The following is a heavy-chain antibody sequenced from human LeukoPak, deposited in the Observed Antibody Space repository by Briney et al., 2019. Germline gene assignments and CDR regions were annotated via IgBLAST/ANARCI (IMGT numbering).Heavy chain of an antibody. V-gene: IGHV1-2*02. CDR3: TRGAGTSWFDY. CDR2: MNPNSGVT. D-gene: IGHD2-2*01. CDR1: GYTFTVNY. Sequence: EASVKVSCRPSGYTFTVNYLHCVRQAPGQGLEWVGWMNPNSGVTGYAQNFQGRVTMTRDTSISTAYMELSSLTSDDTAVYYCTRGAGTSWFDYWGQGSLVTVSS. J-gene: IGHJ4*02.